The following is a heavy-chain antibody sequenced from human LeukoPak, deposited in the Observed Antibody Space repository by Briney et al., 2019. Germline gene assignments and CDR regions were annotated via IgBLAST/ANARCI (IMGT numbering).Heavy chain of an antibody. J-gene: IGHJ4*02. CDR1: GGSISSYY. D-gene: IGHD2-8*01. V-gene: IGHV4-59*05. CDR2: IYYSGST. Sequence: SETLSLTCTVSGGSISSYYWSWIRQPPGKGLEWIGSIYYSGSTYYNPSLKSRVTISVDTSKNQFSLKLSSVTAADTAVYYCARSDLGYCTNGVCYTGTYYFDYWGQGTLVTVSS. CDR3: ARSDLGYCTNGVCYTGTYYFDY.